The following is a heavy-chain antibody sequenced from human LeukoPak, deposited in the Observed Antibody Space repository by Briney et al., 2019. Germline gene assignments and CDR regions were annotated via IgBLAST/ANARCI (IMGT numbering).Heavy chain of an antibody. CDR3: AKVPRDSDCY. J-gene: IGHJ4*02. D-gene: IGHD2-21*02. Sequence: GGSLRPSCAVSGGTFSAYWMAWVRQSPGKGLEWVAEINEDGSVKYYVDSMKGRFTISRDNAKNSLYLQMNSLGAEDTAVYYCAKVPRDSDCYWGQATLVTFSS. V-gene: IGHV3-7*01. CDR2: INEDGSVK. CDR1: GGTFSAYW.